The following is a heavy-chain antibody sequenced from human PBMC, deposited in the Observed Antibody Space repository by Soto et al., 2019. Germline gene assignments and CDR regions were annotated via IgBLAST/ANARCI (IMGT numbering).Heavy chain of an antibody. D-gene: IGHD4-17*01. CDR3: ARDQGHDYGDYVVAFDI. CDR1: GFTFSSYS. Sequence: GGSLRLSCAASGFTFSSYSMNWVRQAPGKGLEWVSSISSSSSYIYYADSVKGRFTISRDNAKNSLYLQMNSLRAEDTAVYYCARDQGHDYGDYVVAFDIWGQGTMVTVSS. CDR2: ISSSSSYI. V-gene: IGHV3-21*01. J-gene: IGHJ3*02.